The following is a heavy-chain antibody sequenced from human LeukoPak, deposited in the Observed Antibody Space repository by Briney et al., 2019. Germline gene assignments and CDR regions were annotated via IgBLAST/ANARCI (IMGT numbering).Heavy chain of an antibody. CDR3: AKVPRAYYDSSGTYYYYYYMDV. J-gene: IGHJ6*03. Sequence: GGSLRLSCAASGFTFSSYAMSWVRQAPGKGLEWVSAISGSGGSTYYADSVKGRFTISRDNSKNTLYLQMNSLRAEDTAVYYCAKVPRAYYDSSGTYYYYYYMDVWGKGTTVTVSS. V-gene: IGHV3-23*01. CDR1: GFTFSSYA. CDR2: ISGSGGST. D-gene: IGHD3-22*01.